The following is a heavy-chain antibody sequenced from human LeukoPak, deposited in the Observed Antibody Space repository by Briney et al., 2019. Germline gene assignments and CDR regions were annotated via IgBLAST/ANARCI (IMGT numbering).Heavy chain of an antibody. J-gene: IGHJ4*02. CDR3: RVARLRVGFDY. CDR1: GYTFTSYG. Sequence: ASVKVSCKASGYTFTSYGISWVRQAPGQGLEWMGWISAYNGNTNYAQKLQGRVTMTTDTSTSTAYMELRSLGSDDTAVYYCRVARLRVGFDYWGQGTLVTVSS. V-gene: IGHV1-18*01. CDR2: ISAYNGNT. D-gene: IGHD5-12*01.